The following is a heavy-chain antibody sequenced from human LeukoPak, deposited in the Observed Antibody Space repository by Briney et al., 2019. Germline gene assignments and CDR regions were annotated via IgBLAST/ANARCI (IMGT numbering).Heavy chain of an antibody. J-gene: IGHJ2*01. CDR2: IYYSGST. CDR3: ARLFGDCSSTSCYASGYWYFDL. V-gene: IGHV4-31*11. CDR1: GGSFSGYY. Sequence: TLSLTCAVYGGSFSGYYWSWIRRHPGKGLEWIGYIYYSGSTYYNPSLKSRVTISVDTSKNQFSLKLSSVTAADTAVYYCARLFGDCSSTSCYASGYWYFDLWGRGTLVTVSS. D-gene: IGHD2-2*01.